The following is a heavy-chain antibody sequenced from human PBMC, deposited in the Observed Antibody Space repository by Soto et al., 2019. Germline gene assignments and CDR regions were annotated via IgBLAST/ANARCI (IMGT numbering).Heavy chain of an antibody. CDR3: ARVSMAAVVRDYCYGMDV. Sequence: SETLSLTCTVSGGSISSYYWSWIRQPPGKGLEWIGYIYYSGSTNYNPSLKSRVTISVDTSKNQFSLKLSSVTAADTAVYYCARVSMAAVVRDYCYGMDVRGQGTTVTVSS. V-gene: IGHV4-59*01. J-gene: IGHJ6*02. CDR1: GGSISSYY. D-gene: IGHD6-13*01. CDR2: IYYSGST.